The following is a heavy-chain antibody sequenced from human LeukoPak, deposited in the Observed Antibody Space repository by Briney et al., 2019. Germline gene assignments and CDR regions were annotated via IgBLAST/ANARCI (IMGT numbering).Heavy chain of an antibody. CDR1: GGSISSSSYY. V-gene: IGHV4-39*07. CDR2: IYHSGST. J-gene: IGHJ4*02. D-gene: IGHD5-12*01. CDR3: AREGDSGYDY. Sequence: PSETLSLTCTVSGGSISSSSYYWGWIRQPPGKGLEWIGSIYHSGSTYYNPSLKSRVTIPVDTSKNQFSLKLSSVTAADTAVYYCAREGDSGYDYWGQGTLVTVSS.